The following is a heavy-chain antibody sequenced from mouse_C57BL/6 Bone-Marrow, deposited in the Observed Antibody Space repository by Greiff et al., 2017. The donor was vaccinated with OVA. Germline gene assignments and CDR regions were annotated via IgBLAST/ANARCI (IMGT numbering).Heavy chain of an antibody. D-gene: IGHD2-3*01. CDR2: ILPGSGST. V-gene: IGHV1-9*01. CDR3: ASDDCNYVWYFDV. CDR1: GYTFTGYW. Sequence: QVQLQQSGAELMKPGASVKLSCKATGYTFTGYWIDWVKQRPGHGLEWIGEILPGSGSTNYNEKFKGKATFTADTSSNTAYMQLSSLTTEDSAIYDCASDDCNYVWYFDVWGTGTTVTVSA. J-gene: IGHJ1*03.